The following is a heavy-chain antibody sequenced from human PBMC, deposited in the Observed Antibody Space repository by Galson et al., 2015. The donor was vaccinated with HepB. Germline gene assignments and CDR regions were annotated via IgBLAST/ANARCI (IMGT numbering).Heavy chain of an antibody. CDR2: IYWDDDK. CDR3: AHSRDYDSSGPNWFDP. Sequence: PALVKPTQTLTLPCTFSGFSLSTSGVGVGWIRQPPGKALEWLALIYWDDDKRYSPSLKSRLTITKDTSKNQVVLTMTNMDPVDTATYYCAHSRDYDSSGPNWFDPWGQGTLVTVSS. CDR1: GFSLSTSGVG. J-gene: IGHJ5*02. D-gene: IGHD3-22*01. V-gene: IGHV2-5*02.